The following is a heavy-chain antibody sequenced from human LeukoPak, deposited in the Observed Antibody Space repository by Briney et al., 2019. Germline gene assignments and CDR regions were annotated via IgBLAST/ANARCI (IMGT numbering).Heavy chain of an antibody. Sequence: GASVKVSCKASGFTFTSSAMQWVRQARGQRLEWIGWIVVGSGNTNYAQKFQERVTITRDMSTSTAYMELSSLRSEDTAVYYCAADVNMVRGVIITPHYYYGMDVWGQGTTVTVSS. CDR3: AADVNMVRGVIITPHYYYGMDV. D-gene: IGHD3-10*01. V-gene: IGHV1-58*02. CDR2: IVVGSGNT. J-gene: IGHJ6*02. CDR1: GFTFTSSA.